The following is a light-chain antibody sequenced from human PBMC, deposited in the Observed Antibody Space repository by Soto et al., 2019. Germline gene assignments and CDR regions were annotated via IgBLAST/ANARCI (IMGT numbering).Light chain of an antibody. CDR3: ATWDVSLSGWV. Sequence: QSVLTQAPSASGTPGQRVTISCSRGSSNMGSITVNWYQVLPGTAPKLLIYSNDQRPSGVPDRFSGSKSGTSASLAISGLPSEDDADYFCATWDVSLSGWVFGGGTKLTVL. J-gene: IGLJ3*02. V-gene: IGLV1-44*01. CDR1: SSNMGSIT. CDR2: SND.